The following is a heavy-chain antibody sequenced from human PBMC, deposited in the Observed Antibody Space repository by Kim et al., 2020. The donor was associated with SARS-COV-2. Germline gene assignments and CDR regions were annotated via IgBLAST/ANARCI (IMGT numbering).Heavy chain of an antibody. V-gene: IGHV3-48*02. D-gene: IGHD3-3*01. CDR3: ARDYDFWSGYYPSNFDS. J-gene: IGHJ4*02. Sequence: VKGRFTSSRDKAKNSLYLQMNSLEDEDTAVYYCARDYDFWSGYYPSNFDSWGQGTLVTVSS.